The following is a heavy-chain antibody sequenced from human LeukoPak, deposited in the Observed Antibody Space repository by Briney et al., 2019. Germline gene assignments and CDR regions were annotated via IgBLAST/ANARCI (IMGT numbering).Heavy chain of an antibody. CDR1: GFTFSSYG. J-gene: IGHJ4*02. D-gene: IGHD3-16*01. V-gene: IGHV3-74*01. CDR3: ARDGGTSPPFVH. Sequence: GGTLRLSCAASGFTFSSYGMSWVRQAPGKGLVWVSRITNDESSTNYADSVNGRFTISRDNAKSTVYLQMNSLTAEDTAVYYCARDGGTSPPFVHWGQETLVTVSS. CDR2: ITNDESST.